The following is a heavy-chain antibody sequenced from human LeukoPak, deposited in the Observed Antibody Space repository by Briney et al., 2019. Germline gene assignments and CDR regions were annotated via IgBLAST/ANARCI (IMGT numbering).Heavy chain of an antibody. CDR3: ARVAAAADEGYYYGMDV. CDR1: GGSFSGYY. J-gene: IGHJ6*02. V-gene: IGHV4-34*01. D-gene: IGHD6-13*01. CDR2: INHSGST. Sequence: SETLSLTCAVYGGSFSGYYWSWIRQPPGKGLEWIGEINHSGSTNYNLSLKSRVTISVDTSKNQFSLKLSSVTAADTAVYYCARVAAAADEGYYYGMDVWGQGTTVTVS.